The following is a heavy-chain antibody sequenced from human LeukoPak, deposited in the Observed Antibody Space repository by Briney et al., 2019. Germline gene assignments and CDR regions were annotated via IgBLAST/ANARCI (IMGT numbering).Heavy chain of an antibody. D-gene: IGHD4-17*01. CDR1: GGSFSGYY. V-gene: IGHV4-34*01. CDR2: INHSGST. CDR3: ARDRYGRKSFDY. Sequence: PSETLSLTCAVYGGSFSGYYWSWIRQPPGKGLEWIGEINHSGSTNYNPSLKSRVTISVDTSKNQFSLKLSSVTAADTAVYYCARDRYGRKSFDYWGQGTLVTVSS. J-gene: IGHJ4*02.